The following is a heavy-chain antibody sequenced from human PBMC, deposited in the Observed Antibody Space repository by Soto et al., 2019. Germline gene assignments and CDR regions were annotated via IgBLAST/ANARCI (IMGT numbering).Heavy chain of an antibody. V-gene: IGHV3-33*01. CDR1: GFTFSHHG. J-gene: IGHJ4*02. Sequence: QVQLVESGGGVVQPGKSLRLSCAASGFTFSHHGIHWVRQAPGNGLEWVAVIWYDGSLKYYGDSVQGRFTVSRDNSKNTVYLQMNSVRAEDSAVYYCARWDLDWWGQGTLVNVSS. CDR2: IWYDGSLK. D-gene: IGHD2-21*01. CDR3: ARWDLDW.